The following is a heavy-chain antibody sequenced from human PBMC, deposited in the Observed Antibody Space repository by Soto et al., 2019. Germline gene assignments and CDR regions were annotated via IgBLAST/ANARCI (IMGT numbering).Heavy chain of an antibody. D-gene: IGHD5-12*01. J-gene: IGHJ3*02. Sequence: QVQLVQSGAEVKKPGSSVKVSCKASGGTFKSYAVTWVRPAPGQGLEWMGWIIPIFSTTNYAQKFQGRVTITADESTDTAYMELNILRSEDTAVYYCARAESSGFVYAFDIWGQGTMVTVSS. CDR1: GGTFKSYA. CDR2: IIPIFSTT. V-gene: IGHV1-69*12. CDR3: ARAESSGFVYAFDI.